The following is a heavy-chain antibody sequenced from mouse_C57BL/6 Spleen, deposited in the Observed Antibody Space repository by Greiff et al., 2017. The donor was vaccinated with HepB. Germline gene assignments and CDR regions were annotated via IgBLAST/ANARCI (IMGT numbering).Heavy chain of an antibody. CDR3: TRDYGSFPYWYFDV. V-gene: IGHV6-6*01. CDR2: IRNKANNHAT. Sequence: VQLKESGGGLVQPGGSMKLSCAASGFTFSDAWMDWVRQSPEKGLEWVAEIRNKANNHATYYAESVKGRFTISRDDSKSSVYLQMNSLRAEDTGIYYCTRDYGSFPYWYFDVWGTGTTVTVSS. J-gene: IGHJ1*03. CDR1: GFTFSDAW. D-gene: IGHD1-1*01.